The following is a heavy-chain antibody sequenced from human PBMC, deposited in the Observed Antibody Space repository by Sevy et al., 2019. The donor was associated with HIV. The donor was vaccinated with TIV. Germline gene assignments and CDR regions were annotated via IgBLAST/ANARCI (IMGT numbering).Heavy chain of an antibody. Sequence: GGSLRLSCAASGFTFSNAWMSWVRQAPGKGLEWVGRIKSKTDGGTTDYAAPVKGRFTISRDDSKNTLYLQMNSLKTEDTAVYCCTYRGRAWELLEGDFDYWGQGTLVTVSS. CDR2: IKSKTDGGTT. CDR3: TYRGRAWELLEGDFDY. CDR1: GFTFSNAW. V-gene: IGHV3-15*01. D-gene: IGHD1-26*01. J-gene: IGHJ4*02.